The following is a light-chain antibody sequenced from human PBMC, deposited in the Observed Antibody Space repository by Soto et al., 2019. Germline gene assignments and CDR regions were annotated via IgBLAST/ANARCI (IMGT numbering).Light chain of an antibody. CDR3: QHYNSYSEA. J-gene: IGKJ1*01. Sequence: DIQMTQSASTLSGSFGDRVTIPCGASQTISSWLAWYQQKKGKAPKLLIYKASTLKSGVPSRFSGSGYGTEFNLTISSLQTGDFATYYCQHYNSYSEAFGQGTKVDIK. CDR1: QTISSW. V-gene: IGKV1-5*03. CDR2: KAS.